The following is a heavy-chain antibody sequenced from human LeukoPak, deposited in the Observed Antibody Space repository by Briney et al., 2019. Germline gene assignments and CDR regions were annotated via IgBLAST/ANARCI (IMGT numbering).Heavy chain of an antibody. D-gene: IGHD3-22*01. J-gene: IGHJ4*02. CDR2: IIPIFGTA. V-gene: IGHV1-69*05. CDR3: ARTRMIVPYYFDY. Sequence: SVKVSCKASGGTFSSYAISWVRQAPGQGLEWMGGIIPIFGTANYAQKFQGRVTMTRDTSTSTVYMELSSLRSEDTAVYYCARTRMIVPYYFDYWGQGTLVTVSS. CDR1: GGTFSSYA.